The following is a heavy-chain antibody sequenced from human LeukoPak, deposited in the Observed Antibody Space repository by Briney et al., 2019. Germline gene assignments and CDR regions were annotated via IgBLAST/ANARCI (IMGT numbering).Heavy chain of an antibody. CDR3: ARGNFNDCSSTSCSPYYFDY. Sequence: SETLSLTCAVYGGSFSGYYWSWIRQPPGKGLEWIGEINHSGSTNYNPSLKSRVTISVDTSKNQFSLKLSSVTAADTAVYYCARGNFNDCSSTSCSPYYFDYWGQGTLVTVSS. J-gene: IGHJ4*02. CDR1: GGSFSGYY. D-gene: IGHD2-2*01. CDR2: INHSGST. V-gene: IGHV4-34*01.